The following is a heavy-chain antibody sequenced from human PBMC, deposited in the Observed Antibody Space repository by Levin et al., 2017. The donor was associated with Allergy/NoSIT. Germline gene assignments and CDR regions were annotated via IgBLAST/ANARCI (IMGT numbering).Heavy chain of an antibody. Sequence: SQTLSLTCTVSGGSINNYYWSWIRQSAGKGLEWIGRFHNGGNINYNPSLKSRVTMSVDTSKKQFSLKLKSVTAADTALYFFTRDRLIAPRWFERWGRGTLVTVSS. V-gene: IGHV4-4*07. D-gene: IGHD3-16*02. J-gene: IGHJ2*01. CDR1: GGSINNYY. CDR2: FHNGGNI. CDR3: TRDRLIAPRWFER.